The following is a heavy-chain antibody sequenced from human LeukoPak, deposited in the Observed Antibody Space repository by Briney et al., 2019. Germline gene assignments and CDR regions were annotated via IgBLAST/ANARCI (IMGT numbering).Heavy chain of an antibody. Sequence: GGSLRLSCAASGFTFSSYAMSWVRQAPGKGLEWVSAISGSGGSTYYADSVKGRFTISRDNTKNTLYLQMNSLRAEDTAVYYCAKSKAVPAARAAAGNFDYWGQGTLVTVSS. CDR1: GFTFSSYA. CDR3: AKSKAVPAARAAAGNFDY. J-gene: IGHJ4*02. CDR2: ISGSGGST. D-gene: IGHD2-2*01. V-gene: IGHV3-23*01.